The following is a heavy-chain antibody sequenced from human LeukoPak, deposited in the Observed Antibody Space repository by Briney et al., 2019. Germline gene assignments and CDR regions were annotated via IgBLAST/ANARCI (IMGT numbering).Heavy chain of an antibody. CDR1: GGSISSGGYY. Sequence: SETLSLTCTVSGGSISSGGYYWSWIRQHPGKGLEWIGYIYYSGSTYYNPSLKSRVTILVDTSKNQFSLKLSSVTAADTAVYYCARDRIQLWSDGRYYYYGMDVWGQGTTVTVSS. V-gene: IGHV4-31*03. CDR2: IYYSGST. CDR3: ARDRIQLWSDGRYYYYGMDV. J-gene: IGHJ6*02. D-gene: IGHD5-18*01.